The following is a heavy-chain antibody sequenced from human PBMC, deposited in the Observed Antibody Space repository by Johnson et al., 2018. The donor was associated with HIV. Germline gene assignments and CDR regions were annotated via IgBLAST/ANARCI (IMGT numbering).Heavy chain of an antibody. V-gene: IGHV3-30*02. Sequence: QVQLVESGGGVVQPGGSLRLSCAASGFTFSSYGMHWVRQAPDKGLEWVAFIGFDGTKSYYADSLKGRFTISRDNSKNMLDLQMNSLRAGDAAVYYCARDYRGRTVAAFDVWGQGTLVIVSS. CDR1: GFTFSSYG. J-gene: IGHJ3*01. CDR2: IGFDGTKS. CDR3: ARDYRGRTVAAFDV. D-gene: IGHD3-16*02.